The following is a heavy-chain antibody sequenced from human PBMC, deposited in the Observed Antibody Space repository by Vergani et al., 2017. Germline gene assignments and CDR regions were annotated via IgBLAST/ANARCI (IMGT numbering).Heavy chain of an antibody. CDR2: ISWNSGSI. J-gene: IGHJ3*02. CDR1: GFTFDDYA. CDR3: AREGETYYYDSSGYSGAFDI. Sequence: EVQLVESGGGLVQPGRSLRLSCAASGFTFDDYAMHWVRQAPGKGLEWVSGISWNSGSIGYADSVKGRFTISRDNAKNSLYLQMNSLRAEDTAVYYCAREGETYYYDSSGYSGAFDIWGQGTMVTVSS. D-gene: IGHD3-22*01. V-gene: IGHV3-9*01.